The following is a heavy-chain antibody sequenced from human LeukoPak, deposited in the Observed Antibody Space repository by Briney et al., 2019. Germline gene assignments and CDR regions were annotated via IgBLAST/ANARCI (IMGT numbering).Heavy chain of an antibody. CDR3: ARDCYDSSGYYYEVYYYYGMDV. CDR2: IIPILGIA. CDR1: GYTFTSYG. D-gene: IGHD3-22*01. Sequence: GASVKVSCKASGYTFTSYGISWVRQAPGQGLEWMGRIIPILGIANYAQKFQGRVTITADKSTSTAYMELSSLRSENTAVYYCARDCYDSSGYYYEVYYYYGMDVWGQGTTVTVSS. V-gene: IGHV1-69*04. J-gene: IGHJ6*02.